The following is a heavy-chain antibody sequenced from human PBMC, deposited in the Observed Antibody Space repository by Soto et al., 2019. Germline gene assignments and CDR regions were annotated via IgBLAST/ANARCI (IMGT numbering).Heavy chain of an antibody. CDR1: GVSLSSGNYY. Sequence: PSEALSITCTGSGVSLSSGNYYCSWIRQPPGRGLEFIGSNYHRGNTFYNPSLKSRVTISVDTSRNQFSLKLTSLTAADTAVYYCARHDPWGPLYYWSQGTLVTVSS. CDR2: NYHRGNT. J-gene: IGHJ4*02. D-gene: IGHD3-16*01. CDR3: ARHDPWGPLYY. V-gene: IGHV4-39*01.